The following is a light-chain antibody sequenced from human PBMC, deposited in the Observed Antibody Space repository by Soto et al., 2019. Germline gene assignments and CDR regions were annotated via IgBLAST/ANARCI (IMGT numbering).Light chain of an antibody. CDR3: QQYENLPYT. CDR2: DAS. CDR1: QDISNY. Sequence: DIQMTQSPPSLSASVGDRVTITCQASQDISNYLNWYQQKPGKAPKLLIYDASNLERGVPSRFSGSGSGTDFTFAISSLQPEDIATYYCQQYENLPYTFGQGTKLEIK. V-gene: IGKV1-33*01. J-gene: IGKJ2*01.